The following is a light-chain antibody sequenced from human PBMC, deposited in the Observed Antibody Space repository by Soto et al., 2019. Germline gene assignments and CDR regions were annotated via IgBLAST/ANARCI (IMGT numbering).Light chain of an antibody. CDR2: GAA. V-gene: IGKV3-20*01. CDR1: QSVSRNF. Sequence: EIVLTQSPGTLSLTPGEGATLSCRASQSVSRNFVAWYQQQPGQAPRLLIHGAANRATGIPDRFTGSGSGTDFTLSITRLEPEDFAVYFCQQYGSSLTLGGGTKVEIK. J-gene: IGKJ4*01. CDR3: QQYGSSLT.